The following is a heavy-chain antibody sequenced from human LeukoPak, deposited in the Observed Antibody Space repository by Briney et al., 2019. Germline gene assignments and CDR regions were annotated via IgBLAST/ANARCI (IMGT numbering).Heavy chain of an antibody. D-gene: IGHD3-10*01. CDR1: GFTFSSYA. CDR3: AKHYGSGSYPLYYYYYMDV. CDR2: ISGGGGST. Sequence: PGGSLRLSCAASGFTFSSYAMSWVRQAPGKGLEWVSAISGGGGSTYYADSVRGRFTISRDNSKDTLFLQMNSLRAEDTAVYYCAKHYGSGSYPLYYYYYMDVWGKGTTVTISS. J-gene: IGHJ6*03. V-gene: IGHV3-23*01.